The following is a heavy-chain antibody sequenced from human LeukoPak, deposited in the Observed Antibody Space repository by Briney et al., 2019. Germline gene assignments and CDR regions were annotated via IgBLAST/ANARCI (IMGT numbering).Heavy chain of an antibody. Sequence: SVKVSCKASGGTFSSYTISWVRQAPGQGLEWMGRIIPILGIANYAQKFQGRVTITADKSTSTAYMELSSLRSEDTAVYYCARRGLQTYYGLDVWGPGTTVTVSS. D-gene: IGHD5-24*01. CDR2: IIPILGIA. CDR1: GGTFSSYT. CDR3: ARRGLQTYYGLDV. J-gene: IGHJ6*02. V-gene: IGHV1-69*02.